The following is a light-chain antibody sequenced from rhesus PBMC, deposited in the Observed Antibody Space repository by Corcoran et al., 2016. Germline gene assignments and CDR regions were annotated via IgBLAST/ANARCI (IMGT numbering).Light chain of an antibody. CDR1: SSASTSY. J-gene: IGKJ2*01. V-gene: IGKV3-31*02. CDR3: QKGNFMPYS. Sequence: EIVLTQSPKSMAVSQGERVTITCTASSSASTSYLHWYQQKPGFPPRLLVYRISRLAPGVPARFSGSGSGTSYTLTISRMEAEDAANYYCQKGNFMPYSFGQGTKVEIK. CDR2: RIS.